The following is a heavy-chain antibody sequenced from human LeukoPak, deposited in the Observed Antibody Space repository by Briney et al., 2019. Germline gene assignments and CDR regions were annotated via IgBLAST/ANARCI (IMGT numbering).Heavy chain of an antibody. V-gene: IGHV4-34*01. J-gene: IGHJ4*02. CDR1: GGSFSGYY. D-gene: IGHD3-22*01. CDR2: INHSGST. CDR3: ARRVYYDSRFDY. Sequence: SETLSLTCVVYGGSFSGYYWSYIRQPPGKGLEWIGEINHSGSTNYNSSLKSRVTISVDTSKNQFSLRLSSVTAADTAVYYCARRVYYDSRFDYWGQGTLVTVSS.